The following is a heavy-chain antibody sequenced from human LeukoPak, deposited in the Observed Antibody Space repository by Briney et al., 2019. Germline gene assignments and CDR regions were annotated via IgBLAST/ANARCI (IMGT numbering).Heavy chain of an antibody. J-gene: IGHJ4*02. CDR3: ARDRNGSYPYYFYY. CDR2: ISSRSAYI. D-gene: IGHD1-26*01. Sequence: PGGSLRLSCAASGFTFSDYSMNWVRQAPGKGLEWVSSISSRSAYIHYTDSVKGRFNISRDNAENSLYLQMNNLRADDTAVYYCARDRNGSYPYYFYYWGQGTLGTVSS. V-gene: IGHV3-21*01. CDR1: GFTFSDYS.